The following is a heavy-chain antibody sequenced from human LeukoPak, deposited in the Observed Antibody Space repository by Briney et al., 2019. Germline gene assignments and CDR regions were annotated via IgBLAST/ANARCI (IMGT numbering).Heavy chain of an antibody. Sequence: PGGSLRLSCAASGFTFRSYWMSWVRQAPGKGLEWVASIKRDGSEKFYVDSVKGRFTISRDNAKNSLYLQMNSLRAEDTAVCYCARVGSGIVGASFDYWGQGTLVTVSS. J-gene: IGHJ4*02. CDR1: GFTFRSYW. V-gene: IGHV3-7*01. CDR2: IKRDGSEK. D-gene: IGHD3-22*01. CDR3: ARVGSGIVGASFDY.